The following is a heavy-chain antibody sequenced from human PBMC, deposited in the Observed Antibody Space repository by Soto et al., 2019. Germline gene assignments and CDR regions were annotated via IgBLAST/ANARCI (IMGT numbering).Heavy chain of an antibody. D-gene: IGHD2-2*01. V-gene: IGHV4-39*01. CDR2: IYSSENT. Sequence: PQTRSLTSTVSAGLPSSESYSWGWLRQYPGKGLEWIGTIYSSENTYYNPSLLSRVTISVDTSKNEFSLRLSSVTAADTAVYYCARLIVYCVSTRCHGYYGVDVWGQGRTVTVSS. CDR3: ARLIVYCVSTRCHGYYGVDV. CDR1: AGLPSSESYS. J-gene: IGHJ6*02.